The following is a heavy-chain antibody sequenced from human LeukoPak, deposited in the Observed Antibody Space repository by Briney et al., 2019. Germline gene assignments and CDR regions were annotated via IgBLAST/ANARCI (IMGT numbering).Heavy chain of an antibody. D-gene: IGHD3-10*01. V-gene: IGHV3-30*18. J-gene: IGHJ6*02. CDR2: ISYDGSNK. CDR3: AKDREGYYGSGRIYYYYGMDV. CDR1: GFTFSSYG. Sequence: GWSLRLSCAASGFTFSSYGMHWVRQAPGKGLEWVAVISYDGSNKYYADSVKGRFTISRDNSKNTLYLQMNSLRAEDTAVYYCAKDREGYYGSGRIYYYYGMDVWGQGTTVTVSS.